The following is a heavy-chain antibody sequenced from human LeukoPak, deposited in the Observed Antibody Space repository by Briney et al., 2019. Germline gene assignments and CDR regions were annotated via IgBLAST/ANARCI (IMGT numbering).Heavy chain of an antibody. D-gene: IGHD2-15*01. CDR1: GGSFSGYY. CDR2: INHSGST. CDR3: ARRRVVVVAATVPSLKRYWYFDL. J-gene: IGHJ2*01. V-gene: IGHV4-34*01. Sequence: SETLSPTCAVYGGSFSGYYWSWIRQPPGKGLEWIGEINHSGSTNYNPSLKSRVTISVDTSKNQFSLKLSSVTAADTAVYYCARRRVVVVAATVPSLKRYWYFDLWGRGTLVTVSS.